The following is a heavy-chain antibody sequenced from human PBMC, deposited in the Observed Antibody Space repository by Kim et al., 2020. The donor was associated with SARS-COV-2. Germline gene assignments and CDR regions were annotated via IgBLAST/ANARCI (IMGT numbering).Heavy chain of an antibody. CDR2: IKQDGGEK. CDR3: ARDSYYYDGSGYPLDY. V-gene: IGHV3-7*01. J-gene: IGHJ4*02. CDR1: GFTFSSYW. Sequence: GGSLRLSCAASGFTFSSYWMSWVRQAPGKGLEWVANIKQDGGEKYYVDSVKGRFTISRDNAKNSLYLQMNSLRAEDTAVYYSARDSYYYDGSGYPLDYWGQGTLVTVSS. D-gene: IGHD3-22*01.